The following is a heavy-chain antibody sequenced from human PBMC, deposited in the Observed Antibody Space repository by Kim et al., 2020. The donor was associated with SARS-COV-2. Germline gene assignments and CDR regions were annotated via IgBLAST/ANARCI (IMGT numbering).Heavy chain of an antibody. Sequence: SETLSLTCAVFGGSFSGYHWTRIRQSPGKGLEWIGEINHSGGTNCNPSLKSRVTISLDTSKNQFSLKLGSVSAADTAVYCCARGRAGVVPSPILGLGPYYDYYAMDVWGQGTTITVSS. D-gene: IGHD3-3*01. J-gene: IGHJ6*02. CDR3: ARGRAGVVPSPILGLGPYYDYYAMDV. V-gene: IGHV4-34*01. CDR1: GGSFSGYH. CDR2: INHSGGT.